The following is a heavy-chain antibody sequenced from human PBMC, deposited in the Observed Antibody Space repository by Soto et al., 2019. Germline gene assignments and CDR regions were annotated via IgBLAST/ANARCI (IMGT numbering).Heavy chain of an antibody. Sequence: ASVKVSCKASGYTFTSYAMHWVRQAPGQRLEWMGWINAGNGNTKYSQKFQGRVTITRDTSASTAYVELSSLRSEDTAVYYCARSSAAASRGDLQHWGQGTLATVSA. J-gene: IGHJ1*01. V-gene: IGHV1-3*01. CDR3: ARSSAAASRGDLQH. D-gene: IGHD6-13*01. CDR1: GYTFTSYA. CDR2: INAGNGNT.